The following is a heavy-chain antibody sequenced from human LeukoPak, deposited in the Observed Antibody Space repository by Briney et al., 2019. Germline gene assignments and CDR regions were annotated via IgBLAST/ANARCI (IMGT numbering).Heavy chain of an antibody. J-gene: IGHJ5*01. CDR2: VNPNSGDT. Sequence: ASVKVSCKASGYTFTGYYLHWVRQAPGQGLWWMGCVNPNSGDTNYAQKFQGSVTMHRDTSISTVYMELSRLRSDDTAVYYCARASGSYWWFDSWGQGTLVTVSS. CDR3: ARASGSYWWFDS. CDR1: GYTFTGYY. D-gene: IGHD1-26*01. V-gene: IGHV1-2*02.